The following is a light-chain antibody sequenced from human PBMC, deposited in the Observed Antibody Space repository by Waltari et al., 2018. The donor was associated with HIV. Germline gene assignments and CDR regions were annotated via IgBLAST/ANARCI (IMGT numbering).Light chain of an antibody. Sequence: QSALTQPASVSGSPGQSIPISCTGTRSDVGGYNYVSWYQQHPGKAPKLMIYEVSNRPSGVSNRFSGSKSGNTASLTISGLQAEDEADYYCSSYTSSSTLGVVFGGGTKLTVL. V-gene: IGLV2-14*01. CDR1: RSDVGGYNY. J-gene: IGLJ2*01. CDR3: SSYTSSSTLGVV. CDR2: EVS.